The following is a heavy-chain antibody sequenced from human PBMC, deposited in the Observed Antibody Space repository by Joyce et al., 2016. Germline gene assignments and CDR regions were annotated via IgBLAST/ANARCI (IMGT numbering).Heavy chain of an antibody. Sequence: QVQLVQSGAEVKKPGSSVRVSCKASGGTISSYAISWVRQAPGQGLEWMGGIIPKFGTADYAQKFQGRVTIAADESTSTAYMELSSLRSEDTAVYYCARVTGAGCNTTSCFYSWGAFDIWGQGTMVTVSS. V-gene: IGHV1-69*01. CDR1: GGTISSYA. J-gene: IGHJ3*02. D-gene: IGHD2-2*01. CDR3: ARVTGAGCNTTSCFYSWGAFDI. CDR2: IIPKFGTA.